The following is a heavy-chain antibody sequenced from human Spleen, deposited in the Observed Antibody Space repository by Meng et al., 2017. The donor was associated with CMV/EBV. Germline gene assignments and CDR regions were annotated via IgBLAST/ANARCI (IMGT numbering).Heavy chain of an antibody. CDR2: INPDSGGT. V-gene: IGHV1-2*02. D-gene: IGHD3-22*01. Sequence: SGYTFTGYYMHWVRQAPGQGLEWMGWINPDSGGTNYAQKFQGRVTMTRDTSITTAYVELSRLTSDDTAVYYCARDRRYYDSSGQPDYWGQGTLVTVSS. J-gene: IGHJ4*02. CDR3: ARDRRYYDSSGQPDY. CDR1: GYTFTGYY.